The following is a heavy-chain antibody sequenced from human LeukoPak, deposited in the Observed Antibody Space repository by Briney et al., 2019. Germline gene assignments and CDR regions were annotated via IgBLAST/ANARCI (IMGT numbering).Heavy chain of an antibody. D-gene: IGHD6-13*01. V-gene: IGHV3-23*01. CDR1: GFTFGTYA. J-gene: IGHJ4*02. CDR3: AKNHYSSSRDYFDY. Sequence: GGSLRLSCAASGFTFGTYAMTWVRQAPGKGLEWVSVISGSGASTNYADSVKGRFIISRDNSKNTLYLQMNSLRAEDTAVYYCAKNHYSSSRDYFDYWGQGTLVTVSS. CDR2: ISGSGAST.